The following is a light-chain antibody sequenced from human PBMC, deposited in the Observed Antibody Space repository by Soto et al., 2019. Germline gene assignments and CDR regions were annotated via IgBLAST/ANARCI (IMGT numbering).Light chain of an antibody. CDR1: GSNIGAGYD. CDR2: GDS. Sequence: QSVLTQPPSVSGAPGQRVTISCTGSGSNIGAGYDVHWYQHRPGTAPKLLVFGDSHRPSGVPDRFSGSKSGTSASLAITGLQAEDEGDDYCQSYDSTLDARYVFGTGTKLTVL. CDR3: QSYDSTLDARYV. V-gene: IGLV1-40*01. J-gene: IGLJ1*01.